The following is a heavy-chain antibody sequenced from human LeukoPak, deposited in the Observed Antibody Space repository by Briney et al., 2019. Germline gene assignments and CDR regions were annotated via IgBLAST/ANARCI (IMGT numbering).Heavy chain of an antibody. D-gene: IGHD3-22*01. Sequence: SETLSLTCTVSGYSISSGYYWGWIRQPPGKGLEWIGSIYHSGSTYYNPSLKSRVTISVDTAKNQFSLKLSPVTAADTAVYYCARGGENYYDSSGYSYWGQGTLVTVSS. J-gene: IGHJ4*02. CDR3: ARGGENYYDSSGYSY. CDR1: GYSISSGYY. V-gene: IGHV4-38-2*02. CDR2: IYHSGST.